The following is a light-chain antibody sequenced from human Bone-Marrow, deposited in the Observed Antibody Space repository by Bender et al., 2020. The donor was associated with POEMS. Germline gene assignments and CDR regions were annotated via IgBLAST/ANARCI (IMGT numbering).Light chain of an antibody. CDR2: DVS. V-gene: IGLV2-11*01. CDR3: CSYAGSDTYV. J-gene: IGLJ1*01. Sequence: QSALTQPHSVSGSPGQSITISCTGSTSDVGSYSLVSWYQQYPGKAPKLMIYDVSERPSGVPDRFSGSKSGNTASLTISGLQADDEADYFCCSYAGSDTYVFGSGTQVTVL. CDR1: TSDVGSYSL.